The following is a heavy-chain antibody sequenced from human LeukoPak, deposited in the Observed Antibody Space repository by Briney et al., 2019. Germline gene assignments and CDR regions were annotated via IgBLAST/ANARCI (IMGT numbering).Heavy chain of an antibody. V-gene: IGHV1-69*05. CDR3: ARGYGSSGYPGDYYYYMDV. Sequence: WASVEVSCKASGGTFSSYAISWVRQAPGQGLEWMGGIIPIFGTANYAQKFQGRVTITTDESTSTAYMELSSLRSEDTAVYYCARGYGSSGYPGDYYYYMDVWGKGTTVTVSS. CDR1: GGTFSSYA. J-gene: IGHJ6*03. D-gene: IGHD3-22*01. CDR2: IIPIFGTA.